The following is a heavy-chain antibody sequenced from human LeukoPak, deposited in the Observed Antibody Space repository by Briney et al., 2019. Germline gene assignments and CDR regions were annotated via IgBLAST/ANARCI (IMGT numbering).Heavy chain of an antibody. CDR3: ARDRASTIDY. CDR1: GYTFTGYY. Sequence: GASVKVSCKASGYTFTGYYMHWVRQAPGQGLEGMVWINPNSGGTNYAQKFQGRVTLTRDTSISTDYMELSRLRSDDTAVYYCARDRASTIDYWGQGTLVTVSS. J-gene: IGHJ4*02. V-gene: IGHV1-2*02. D-gene: IGHD2/OR15-2a*01. CDR2: INPNSGGT.